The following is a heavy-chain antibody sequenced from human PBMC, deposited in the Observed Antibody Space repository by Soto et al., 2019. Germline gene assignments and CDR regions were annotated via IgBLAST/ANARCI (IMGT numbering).Heavy chain of an antibody. CDR2: ISYDGSRK. CDR3: ARGDREDIEEVVGVRPGEYSMDV. CDR1: EFTFRIFA. D-gene: IGHD1-26*01. Sequence: VHLVASGGGVVQPGSSLRLSCAASEFTFRIFAMHWLRQSPGKGLEWVAVISYDGSRKADSVKGRFTVSRDNSWNTLYLQMNSLRAEDTAIYYCARGDREDIEEVVGVRPGEYSMDVWGQGTTVTVSS. J-gene: IGHJ6*02. V-gene: IGHV3-30-3*01.